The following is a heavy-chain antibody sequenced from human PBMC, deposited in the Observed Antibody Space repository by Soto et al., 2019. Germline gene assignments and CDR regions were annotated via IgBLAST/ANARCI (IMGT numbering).Heavy chain of an antibody. CDR3: SISQGVLPYEY. CDR1: GYTFTSYG. D-gene: IGHD1-26*01. Sequence: QFQLVQSGAEVKKPGASVKVSCKASGYTFTSYGISWVRQAPGQGLEWMGWISAYNGNTNYAQKLQGRVTMTTDTSTSTAYIELRSLRSDYTAVYYCSISQGVLPYEYWGQGTLVTVSS. CDR2: ISAYNGNT. V-gene: IGHV1-18*04. J-gene: IGHJ4*01.